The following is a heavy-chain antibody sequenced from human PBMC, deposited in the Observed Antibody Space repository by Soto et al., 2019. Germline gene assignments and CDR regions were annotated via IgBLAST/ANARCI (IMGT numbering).Heavy chain of an antibody. Sequence: PSETLSLTCTVSGGSIGSGDFYWSWIRQHPGKGPEWIGYIYYSGSTNYNPSLKSRVTISVDTSKNQFSLKLSSVTAADTAAYYCARGRDYYDSSGYSYWGQGTLVTVSS. CDR1: GGSIGSGDFY. D-gene: IGHD3-22*01. V-gene: IGHV4-31*03. CDR3: ARGRDYYDSSGYSY. CDR2: IYYSGST. J-gene: IGHJ4*02.